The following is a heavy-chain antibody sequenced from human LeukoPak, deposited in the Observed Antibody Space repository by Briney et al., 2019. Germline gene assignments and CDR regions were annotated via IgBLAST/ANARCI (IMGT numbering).Heavy chain of an antibody. J-gene: IGHJ4*02. CDR3: ARQGIVGASSDPPLDY. D-gene: IGHD1-26*01. Sequence: SETLSLTCTVSGGSISSSSYYWGWIRQPPGKGLEWIGSIYYSGSTYYNPSLKSRVTISVDTSKNQFSLKQSSVTAADTAVYYCARQGIVGASSDPPLDYWGQGTLVTVSS. V-gene: IGHV4-39*01. CDR2: IYYSGST. CDR1: GGSISSSSYY.